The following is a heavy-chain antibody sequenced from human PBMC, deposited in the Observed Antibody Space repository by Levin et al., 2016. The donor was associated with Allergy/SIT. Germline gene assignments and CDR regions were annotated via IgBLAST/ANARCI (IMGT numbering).Heavy chain of an antibody. CDR3: ARGGYSTLDY. CDR2: IYYSGST. V-gene: IGHV4-59*01. J-gene: IGHJ4*02. CDR1: GGSISSYY. D-gene: IGHD4-11*01. Sequence: SETLSLTCTVSGGSISSYYWSWIRQPPGKGLEWIGYIYYSGSTNYNPSLKSRVTISVDTSKNQFSLKLSSVTAADTAVYYCARGGYSTLDYWGQGTLVTVSS.